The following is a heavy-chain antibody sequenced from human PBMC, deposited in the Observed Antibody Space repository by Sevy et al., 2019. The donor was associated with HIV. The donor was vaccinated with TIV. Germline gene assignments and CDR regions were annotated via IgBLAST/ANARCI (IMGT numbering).Heavy chain of an antibody. D-gene: IGHD1-26*01. Sequence: GGSLRLSCTASGFIFGDYGMSWVRQAPGKGLEWIAFFKSKIHGGTTENAATVKGRLTISEDDSKNIVYLQMSNLKTEDTAVYYCTRWSGSQSIFDYWGEGTLVTVSS. J-gene: IGHJ4*02. CDR3: TRWSGSQSIFDY. CDR2: FKSKIHGGTT. V-gene: IGHV3-49*04. CDR1: GFIFGDYG.